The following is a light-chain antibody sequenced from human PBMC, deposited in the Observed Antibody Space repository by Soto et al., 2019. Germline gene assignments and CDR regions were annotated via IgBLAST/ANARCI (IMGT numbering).Light chain of an antibody. V-gene: IGKV3-15*01. CDR3: QQYNFWHPLT. CDR2: DAS. CDR1: QSVNSN. Sequence: EIVMTQSPATLSVSPGERATLSCRASQSVNSNLAWFRQKPGQAPRLLISDASTRATGVPARFSGSGSGTEFTLTISSLQSEDSVIYYCQQYNFWHPLTFGGGTKVEIK. J-gene: IGKJ4*01.